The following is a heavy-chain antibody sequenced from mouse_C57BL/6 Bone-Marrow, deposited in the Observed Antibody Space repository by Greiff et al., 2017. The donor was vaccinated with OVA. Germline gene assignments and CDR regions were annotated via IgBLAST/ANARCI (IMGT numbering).Heavy chain of an antibody. D-gene: IGHD2-4*01. V-gene: IGHV5-17*01. Sequence: EVHLVESGGGLVKPGGSLKLSCAASGFTFSDYGMHWVRQAPEKGLEWVAYISSGSSTIYYADTVKGRVTISRDNAKNTLFLQMTSLRAEDTAMYYGATLRLRRGDYYAMDYWGQGTSVTVSS. CDR1: GFTFSDYG. J-gene: IGHJ4*01. CDR2: ISSGSSTI. CDR3: ATLRLRRGDYYAMDY.